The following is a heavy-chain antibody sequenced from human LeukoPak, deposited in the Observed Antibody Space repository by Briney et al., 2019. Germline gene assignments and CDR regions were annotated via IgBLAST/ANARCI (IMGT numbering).Heavy chain of an antibody. CDR1: GGSISSSSDY. D-gene: IGHD7-27*01. CDR3: ARQRALTGEWAFDI. CDR2: IYYSGHT. V-gene: IGHV4-39*01. Sequence: SETLSLTCTVSGGSISSSSDYWGWIRQPPGQGLEWIASIYYSGHTYYNPSLKSRVTISVDTSKNQLSLWLSSVTAADTAVYYCARQRALTGEWAFDIWGQGTMITVS. J-gene: IGHJ3*02.